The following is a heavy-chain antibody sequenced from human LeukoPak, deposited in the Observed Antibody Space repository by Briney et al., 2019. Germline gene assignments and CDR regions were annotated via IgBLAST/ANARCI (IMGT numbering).Heavy chain of an antibody. V-gene: IGHV3-23*01. CDR2: ICNDGST. CDR1: GFTFSSYG. Sequence: GGSLRLSCAASGFTFSSYGLSWVRQAPGKGLEWVSVICNDGSTYYEDSVKGRFIISRDNAKSTLYLQKHSLRAEDTAIYYCVKPDYYSSGSLNGGQGTLVTVSS. D-gene: IGHD3-10*01. CDR3: VKPDYYSSGSLN. J-gene: IGHJ4*02.